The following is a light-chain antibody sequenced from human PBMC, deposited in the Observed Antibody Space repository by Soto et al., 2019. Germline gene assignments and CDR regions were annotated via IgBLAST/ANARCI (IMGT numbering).Light chain of an antibody. CDR3: QQSYRSPPT. CDR2: AAS. Sequence: DIQMTQSPSSLSASVGDRVTITCRASQSISSKLNWYQQKPGKVPKLLIYAASSLQSGVPSRFSGSGSGTDFTLTISSLQPEDFATYYCQQSYRSPPTFGQGSKV. V-gene: IGKV1-39*01. CDR1: QSISSK. J-gene: IGKJ1*01.